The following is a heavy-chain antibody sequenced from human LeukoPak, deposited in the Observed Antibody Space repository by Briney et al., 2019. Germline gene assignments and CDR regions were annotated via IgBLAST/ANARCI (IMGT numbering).Heavy chain of an antibody. CDR2: IYYTGTT. CDR3: ARECRTQCIAEYGSGSHPLS. D-gene: IGHD3-10*01. V-gene: IGHV4-31*03. J-gene: IGHJ5*02. Sequence: SETLSLTCTVSGGSINSGGCYWSWIRQHPGKGLESIGYIYYTGTTYYNPSLESRLTISADTSKNQFSLRLNSVTAADTAVYYCARECRTQCIAEYGSGSHPLSWGQGTLVTVSS. CDR1: GGSINSGGCY.